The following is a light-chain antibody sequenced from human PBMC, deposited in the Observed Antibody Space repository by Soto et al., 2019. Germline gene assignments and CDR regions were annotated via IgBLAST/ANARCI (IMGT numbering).Light chain of an antibody. Sequence: DIVMTQSPDSLAVSLGERASINCKSSQSSLSSSNNKNYLAWFQQKPGQSPKFLIYWASTRESLVHDRYSGSDSGTNFTLTISTLQAGDVAVYYFQQYYSTQFTFGGGTKVEIK. CDR2: WAS. CDR3: QQYYSTQFT. CDR1: QSSLSSSNNKNY. V-gene: IGKV4-1*01. J-gene: IGKJ4*01.